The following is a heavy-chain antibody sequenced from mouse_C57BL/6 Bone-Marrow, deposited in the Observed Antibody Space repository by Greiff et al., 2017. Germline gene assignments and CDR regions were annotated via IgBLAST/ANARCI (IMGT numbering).Heavy chain of an antibody. CDR1: GYTFTSYW. D-gene: IGHD4-1*01. CDR3: ARRTGTWFAY. CDR2: IYPGRGST. J-gene: IGHJ3*01. V-gene: IGHV1-55*01. Sequence: QVQLQQPGAELVKPGASVKMSCKASGYTFTSYWITWVKQRPGQGLEWIGDIYPGRGSTNYNEKFKSKATLTVDTSSSTAYMQLSSLTSDDSAVYYCARRTGTWFAYWGQGTLVTVSA.